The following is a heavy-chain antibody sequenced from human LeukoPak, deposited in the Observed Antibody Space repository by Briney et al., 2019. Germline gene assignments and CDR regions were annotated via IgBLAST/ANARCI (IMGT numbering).Heavy chain of an antibody. CDR3: ARAHTSGWFYFDY. D-gene: IGHD6-19*01. Sequence: GRSLRLSCAASGFTFSTYAMHWVRQAPGRGLEWVAVMSSDGNNKFYADSVKGPFTISRDNSKNTLYLQMNSLRAEDTAVYYCARAHTSGWFYFDYWGQGTLVTVSS. J-gene: IGHJ4*02. CDR1: GFTFSTYA. V-gene: IGHV3-30-3*01. CDR2: MSSDGNNK.